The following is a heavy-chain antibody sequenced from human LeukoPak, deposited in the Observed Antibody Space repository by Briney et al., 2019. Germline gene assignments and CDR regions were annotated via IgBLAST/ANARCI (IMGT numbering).Heavy chain of an antibody. J-gene: IGHJ4*02. D-gene: IGHD5-24*01. CDR1: GFTFSGYA. CDR2: ISYDGSNK. V-gene: IGHV3-30*04. CDR3: ARDDMATAQRFDY. Sequence: GGSLRLSCAASGFTFSGYAMHWVRQAPGKRLEWVAVISYDGSNKYYADSVKGRFTISRDNSKNTLYLQMNSLRSDDTAVYYCARDDMATAQRFDYWGQGTLVTVSS.